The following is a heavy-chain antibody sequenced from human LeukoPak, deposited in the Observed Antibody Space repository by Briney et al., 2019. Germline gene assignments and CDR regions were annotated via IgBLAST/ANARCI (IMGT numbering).Heavy chain of an antibody. J-gene: IGHJ4*02. D-gene: IGHD1-1*01. V-gene: IGHV3-74*01. CDR3: GRAMEG. Sequence: PGGSLRLSCAASGFTFNSYWMHWVRQAPGKGLLWVSRINTDGSSTHYADSVKGRLTISRDNAKNMLYLQMNGLRAEDTAVYYCGRAMEGWGQGTLVTVSP. CDR2: INTDGSST. CDR1: GFTFNSYW.